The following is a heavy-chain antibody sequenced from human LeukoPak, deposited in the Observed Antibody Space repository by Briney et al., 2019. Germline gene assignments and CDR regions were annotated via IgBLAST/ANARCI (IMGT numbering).Heavy chain of an antibody. CDR1: GDTLTELS. CDR2: FVPEDGET. CDR3: ATLPRGHLFDS. J-gene: IGHJ4*02. Sequence: ASVKLSCKLSGDTLTELSMHWGRQSPGKGLGWMGGFVPEDGETIYAQKFQGRVTMPEDTSTDTAYMELSSLRSDDTAVYFCATLPRGHLFDSWGQGTLVTVSS. D-gene: IGHD3-10*01. V-gene: IGHV1-24*01.